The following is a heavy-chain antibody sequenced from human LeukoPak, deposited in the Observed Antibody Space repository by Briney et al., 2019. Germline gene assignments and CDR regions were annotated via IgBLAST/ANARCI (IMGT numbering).Heavy chain of an antibody. CDR1: GFTFSSYE. D-gene: IGHD3-10*01. Sequence: PGGSLRLSCAAYGFTFSSYEMNWVRQAPGKGLEWVSYISSSGSTIYYADSVKGRFTISRDNAKNSLYLQMNSLRAEDTAVYYCARVAPSYGSGSYNFDYWGQGTLVTVSS. CDR2: ISSSGSTI. V-gene: IGHV3-48*03. J-gene: IGHJ4*02. CDR3: ARVAPSYGSGSYNFDY.